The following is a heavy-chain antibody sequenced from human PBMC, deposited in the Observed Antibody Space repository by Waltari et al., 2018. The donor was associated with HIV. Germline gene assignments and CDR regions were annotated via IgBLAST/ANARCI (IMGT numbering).Heavy chain of an antibody. J-gene: IGHJ4*02. CDR2: IYPGDPET. CDR1: GYSFTSYW. CDR3: ARLGSYGSESRPFFFDY. Sequence: EVQLVQSGAEVKKPGESLKISCKGSGYSFTSYWIAWLRQMTGKGLEWMGIIYPGDPETKYSPSFQGQDTITADKSITTAYLQWRSLEDSDSAIYYCARLGSYGSESRPFFFDYWGQGTLVTVSS. D-gene: IGHD3-10*01. V-gene: IGHV5-51*03.